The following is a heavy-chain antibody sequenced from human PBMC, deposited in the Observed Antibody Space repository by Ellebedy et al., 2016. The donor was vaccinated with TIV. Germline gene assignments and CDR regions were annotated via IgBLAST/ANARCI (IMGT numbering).Heavy chain of an antibody. V-gene: IGHV1-18*01. CDR2: ISAYQGYSGTT. J-gene: IGHJ6*02. Sequence: AASVKVSCKASGYTFTSFGISWVRQAPGQGLEWVGWISAYQGYSGTTNYAQKLQGRVTMTTDTSTSTAYMALRSLRSDDTAVYYCARDVAMIVVVIEREGYYGMDVWGQGTTVTVSS. D-gene: IGHD3-22*01. CDR1: GYTFTSFG. CDR3: ARDVAMIVVVIEREGYYGMDV.